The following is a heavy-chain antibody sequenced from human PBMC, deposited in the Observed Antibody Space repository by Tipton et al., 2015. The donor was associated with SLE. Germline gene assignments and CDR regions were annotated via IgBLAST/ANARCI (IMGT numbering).Heavy chain of an antibody. D-gene: IGHD6-6*01. CDR3: VARVDWYFDL. Sequence: SGFTFSNYGMHWIRQAPGKGLEWVAVIWYDGSNKYYADSVKGRFTISRDNAKNSLYLQMNSLRVDDTAVYYCVARVDWYFDLWGRGTLVTVSS. J-gene: IGHJ2*01. CDR1: GFTFSNYG. V-gene: IGHV3-33*03. CDR2: IWYDGSNK.